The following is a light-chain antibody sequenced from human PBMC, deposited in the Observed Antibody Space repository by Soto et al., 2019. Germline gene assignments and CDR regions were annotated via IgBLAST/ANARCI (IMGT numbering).Light chain of an antibody. J-gene: IGLJ1*01. CDR3: SSYTSSSTPFV. Sequence: QSVLTQPASVSGSPGQSITISFTGTSSDVGGYNYVSWYQQHPGKAPKLMIYEVSNRPSGVSNRFSDSKSGNTASLTISGLQAEDEADYYCSSYTSSSTPFVFGTGTKVTVL. CDR2: EVS. V-gene: IGLV2-14*01. CDR1: SSDVGGYNY.